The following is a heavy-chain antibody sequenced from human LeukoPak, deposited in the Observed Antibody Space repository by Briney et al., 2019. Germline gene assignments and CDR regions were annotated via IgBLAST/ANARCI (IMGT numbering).Heavy chain of an antibody. Sequence: GGSLRLSCAASGFTFSSYAMSWVRQAPGKGLEWVSAISGSGGSTYYADSVKGRFTISRDNSKSTLYLQMNSLRAEDTAVYYCAKVGGISGYDLQYYSYGMDVWGQGTTVTVSS. V-gene: IGHV3-23*01. D-gene: IGHD5-12*01. CDR1: GFTFSSYA. J-gene: IGHJ6*02. CDR2: ISGSGGST. CDR3: AKVGGISGYDLQYYSYGMDV.